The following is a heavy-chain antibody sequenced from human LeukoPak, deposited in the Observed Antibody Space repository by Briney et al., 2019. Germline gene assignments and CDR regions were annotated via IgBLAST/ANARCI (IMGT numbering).Heavy chain of an antibody. CDR3: ATGVILAVGAIVDY. D-gene: IGHD1-26*01. CDR1: GYTLTELS. Sequence: ASVKVSCKVSGYTLTELSMHWVRQAPGKGLEWMGGSDPEDGETIYAQKFQGRVTMTEDTSTDTAYMELSSLRSEDTAVYYCATGVILAVGAIVDYWGQGTLVTVSS. J-gene: IGHJ4*02. V-gene: IGHV1-24*01. CDR2: SDPEDGET.